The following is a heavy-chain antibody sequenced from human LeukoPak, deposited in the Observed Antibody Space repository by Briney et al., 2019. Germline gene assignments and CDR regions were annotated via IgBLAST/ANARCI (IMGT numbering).Heavy chain of an antibody. J-gene: IGHJ4*02. D-gene: IGHD3-22*01. V-gene: IGHV3-7*01. CDR2: IKQDGSEK. CDR3: ASYNDYDSSGQIDY. CDR1: GFTFSSYW. Sequence: GGSLRLSCAASGFTFSSYWMSWVRQAPGKGLEWVANIKQDGSEKYYVDSVKGRFTISRDSAKNSLYLQMNSLRAEDTAVYYCASYNDYDSSGQIDYWGQGTLVTVSS.